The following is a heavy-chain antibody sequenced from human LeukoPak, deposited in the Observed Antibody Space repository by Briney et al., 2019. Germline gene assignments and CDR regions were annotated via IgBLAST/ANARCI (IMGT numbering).Heavy chain of an antibody. CDR3: AKDSPPSPVLLWFGELSGAFDI. Sequence: HPGGSLRLSCAASGFTFSRYAMSWVSQAPGKGLEWVSAISGSGGSTYYADSVKGRFTISRDNSKNTLYLQMNSLRAEDTAVYYCAKDSPPSPVLLWFGELSGAFDIWGQGTMATVSS. D-gene: IGHD3-10*01. V-gene: IGHV3-23*01. J-gene: IGHJ3*02. CDR2: ISGSGGST. CDR1: GFTFSRYA.